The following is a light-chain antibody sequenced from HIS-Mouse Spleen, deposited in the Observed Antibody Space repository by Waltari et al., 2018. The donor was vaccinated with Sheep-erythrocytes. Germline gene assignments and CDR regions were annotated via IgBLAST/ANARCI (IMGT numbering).Light chain of an antibody. J-gene: IGKJ5*01. Sequence: DIQMTQSPSSVSPSVGDRVTITCRASQGISSWLAWYQQKPGKAPKLLIYAASSLQSGVPPSFSGSGSGTDDTLSNSSLQHEDFATYYGQQANSVPITFGQGARLGIK. CDR2: AAS. CDR3: QQANSVPIT. CDR1: QGISSW. V-gene: IGKV1-12*01.